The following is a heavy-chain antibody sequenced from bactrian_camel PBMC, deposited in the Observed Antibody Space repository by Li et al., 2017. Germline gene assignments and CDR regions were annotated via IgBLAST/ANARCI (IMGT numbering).Heavy chain of an antibody. CDR2: IYIGGHST. CDR1: GYSGSGFC. V-gene: IGHV3-3*01. J-gene: IGHJ4*01. Sequence: HVQLVESGGGSVQAGGSLKLSCVASGYSGSGFCVGWFRQVPGKEREGVASIYIGGHSTTYADSVKGRFTISQDTAKNTVYLQMSNVKPEDTAMYYCAAETDYSQHFAAGAFCSVLPGEYNYWGQGTQVTVS. CDR3: AAETDYSQHFAAGAFCSVLPGEYNY. D-gene: IGHD2*01.